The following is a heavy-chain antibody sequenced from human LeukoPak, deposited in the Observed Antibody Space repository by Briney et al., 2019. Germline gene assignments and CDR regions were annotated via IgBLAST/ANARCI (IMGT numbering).Heavy chain of an antibody. CDR2: IKQDGSER. CDR1: GFTVSSNY. V-gene: IGHV3-7*01. CDR3: ATPFSSSYEMF. D-gene: IGHD6-13*01. Sequence: GGSLRLSCAASGFTVSSNYMSWVRQAPGKGLEWVANIKQDGSERNYVDSVKGRFTISRDNAKGSPYLQMNSLRAEDTAVYYCATPFSSSYEMFWGQGTLVTVSS. J-gene: IGHJ4*02.